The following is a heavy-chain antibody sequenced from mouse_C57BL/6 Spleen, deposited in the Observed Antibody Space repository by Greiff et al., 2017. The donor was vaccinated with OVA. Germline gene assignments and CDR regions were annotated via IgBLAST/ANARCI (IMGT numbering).Heavy chain of an antibody. CDR1: GFTFSDYY. Sequence: EVKLMESEGGLVQPGSSMKLSCTASGFTFSDYYMAWVRQVPEKGLEWVANINYDGSSTYYLDSLKSRFIISRDNAKNILYLQMSSLKSEDTATYYCARVYYYAARYFDVGGTGTTVTVSS. D-gene: IGHD1-1*01. CDR3: ARVYYYAARYFDV. CDR2: INYDGSST. J-gene: IGHJ1*03. V-gene: IGHV5-16*01.